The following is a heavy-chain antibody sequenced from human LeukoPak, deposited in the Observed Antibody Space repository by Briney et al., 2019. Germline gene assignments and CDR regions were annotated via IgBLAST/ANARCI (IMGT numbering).Heavy chain of an antibody. CDR3: ARVSGPYCGGSGSYYNVYFDY. J-gene: IGHJ4*02. CDR1: GFTFSSYS. CDR2: ISSSSSYI. D-gene: IGHD3-10*01. Sequence: GGSLRLSCAASGFTFSSYSMNWVRQAPGKGLEWVSSISSSSSYIYYADSVKGRFTISRDNAKNSLYLQMNSLRAEDTAVYYCARVSGPYCGGSGSYYNVYFDYWGQGTLVTVSS. V-gene: IGHV3-21*01.